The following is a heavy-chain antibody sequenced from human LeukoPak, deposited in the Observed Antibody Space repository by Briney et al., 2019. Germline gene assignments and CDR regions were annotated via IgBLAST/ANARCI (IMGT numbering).Heavy chain of an antibody. V-gene: IGHV1-2*02. CDR3: ARDRVTTNTPYFDY. CDR2: INPNSGGT. D-gene: IGHD4-17*01. J-gene: IGHJ4*02. Sequence: ASVKVSCKASGYTFTGYYMHWVRQAPGQGLEWMGWINPNSGGTNYAQKLQGRVTMSRDTSISTAYMEVSWLRSDDTAVYYCARDRVTTNTPYFDYWGQGTLVTVSS. CDR1: GYTFTGYY.